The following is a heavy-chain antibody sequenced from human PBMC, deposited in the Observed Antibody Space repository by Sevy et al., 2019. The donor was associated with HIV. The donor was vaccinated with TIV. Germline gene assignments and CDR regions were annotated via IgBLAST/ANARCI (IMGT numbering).Heavy chain of an antibody. Sequence: GGSLRLSCAASGFTLTDFYMSWIRQAPGKGLEGVSYINSGGSVIYYADSVKGRFTISRDNAKNSLYLQMNSLRAEDTAEYYCAREGQVGYGLDVWGQGTTVTVSS. CDR3: AREGQVGYGLDV. V-gene: IGHV3-11*01. CDR2: INSGGSVI. D-gene: IGHD1-26*01. J-gene: IGHJ6*02. CDR1: GFTLTDFY.